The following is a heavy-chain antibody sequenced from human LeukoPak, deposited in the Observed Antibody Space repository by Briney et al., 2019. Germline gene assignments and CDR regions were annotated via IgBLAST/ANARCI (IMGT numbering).Heavy chain of an antibody. J-gene: IGHJ3*02. Sequence: GGSLRLSCAASGFTFSSYSMNWVRQAPGKGLEWVSSISSSSSYIYYADSVKGRFTISRDNSKNTLYLQMNSLRAEDTAVYYCANIAVAGSDDAFDIWGQGTMVTVSS. CDR3: ANIAVAGSDDAFDI. CDR1: GFTFSSYS. D-gene: IGHD6-19*01. V-gene: IGHV3-21*01. CDR2: ISSSSSYI.